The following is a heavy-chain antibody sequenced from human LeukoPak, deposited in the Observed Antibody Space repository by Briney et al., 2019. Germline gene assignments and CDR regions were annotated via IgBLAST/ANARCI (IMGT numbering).Heavy chain of an antibody. Sequence: ASVKVSCKASGYTFTNFYLHWVRQAPGQGLEWMGIINPIGGSTINAQKFQGRVTMTRDTSTNTVYTELSSLRSEDTAVYYCARSPEMATIPGIYSQNWFDTWGQGTLVTVSS. J-gene: IGHJ5*02. CDR2: INPIGGST. V-gene: IGHV1-46*01. CDR3: ARSPEMATIPGIYSQNWFDT. CDR1: GYTFTNFY. D-gene: IGHD5-24*01.